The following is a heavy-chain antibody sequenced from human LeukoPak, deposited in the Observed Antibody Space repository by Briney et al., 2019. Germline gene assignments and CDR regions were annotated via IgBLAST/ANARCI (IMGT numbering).Heavy chain of an antibody. CDR1: GGTFSSYA. CDR3: ARGDYGDHEYFQH. V-gene: IGHV1-69*06. D-gene: IGHD4-17*01. CDR2: IIPIFGTA. J-gene: IGHJ1*01. Sequence: VASVKVSCKASGGTFSSYAISWVRQAPGQGLEWMGGIIPIFGTANYAQKFQGRVTITADKSTSTAYMELSSLRSEDTAVYYCARGDYGDHEYFQHWGQGTLVTVSS.